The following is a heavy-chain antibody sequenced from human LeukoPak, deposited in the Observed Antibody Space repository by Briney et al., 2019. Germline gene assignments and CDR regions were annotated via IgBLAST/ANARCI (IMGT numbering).Heavy chain of an antibody. CDR2: ISSSSSYI. J-gene: IGHJ4*02. CDR3: LYCSGGSCYSDGFDY. Sequence: PGGSLRLSCAASGFTFSSYSMNWVRQAPGKGLEWVSSISSSSSYIYYADSVQGRFTISRDNAKNSLYLQMNSLRAEDTAVYYCLYCSGGSCYSDGFDYWGQGTLLTVSS. V-gene: IGHV3-21*01. D-gene: IGHD2-15*01. CDR1: GFTFSSYS.